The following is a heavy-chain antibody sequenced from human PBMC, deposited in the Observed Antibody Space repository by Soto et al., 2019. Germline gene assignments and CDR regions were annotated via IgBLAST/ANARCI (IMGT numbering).Heavy chain of an antibody. D-gene: IGHD5-18*01. CDR1: GFTFGDYA. J-gene: IGHJ4*02. CDR2: IRSKAYVGTT. Sequence: SLRLSCTASGFTFGDYAMSWVRQAPGKGLEWVGFIRSKAYVGTTEYAASVKGRFTISRDDSKSIAYLQMNSLKTEDTAVYYCTRQKYSYGSIDYWGQGTLVTVSS. CDR3: TRQKYSYGSIDY. V-gene: IGHV3-49*04.